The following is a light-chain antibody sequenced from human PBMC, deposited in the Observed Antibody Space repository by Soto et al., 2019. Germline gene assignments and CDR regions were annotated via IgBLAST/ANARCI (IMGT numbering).Light chain of an antibody. J-gene: IGKJ2*01. CDR2: GAS. Sequence: EVVMTQSPATLSASPGERVILSCRASQNIGSNLAWYQQRPGQAPRLLMYGASTRATETPARFSGSGSATGFTLTISSLQSEDFAVYYCQQYNNWPPYTFGQGTKVDIK. V-gene: IGKV3-15*01. CDR3: QQYNNWPPYT. CDR1: QNIGSN.